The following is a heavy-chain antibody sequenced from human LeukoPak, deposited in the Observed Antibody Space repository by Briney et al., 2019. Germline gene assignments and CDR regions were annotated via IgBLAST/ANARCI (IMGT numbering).Heavy chain of an antibody. CDR3: AKETYDSSGLPDY. Sequence: GALRLSCAASGFTFSSYGMHWVRQAPGKGLEWVAFIRYDGSNKYYADSVKGRFTISRDNSKNTLYLQMNSLRAEDTAVYYCAKETYDSSGLPDYWGQGTLVTVSS. D-gene: IGHD3-22*01. CDR1: GFTFSSYG. V-gene: IGHV3-30*02. J-gene: IGHJ4*02. CDR2: IRYDGSNK.